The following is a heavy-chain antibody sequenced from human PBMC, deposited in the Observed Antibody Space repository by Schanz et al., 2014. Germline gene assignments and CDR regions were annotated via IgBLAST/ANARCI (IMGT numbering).Heavy chain of an antibody. CDR1: GYTFTSYY. CDR3: AIHYGDRPV. Sequence: QVQLVQSGAEVKKPGASVKVSCKASGYTFTSYYMHWVRQAPGQGLEWMGIINPSGGSTSYAQKFQGRVTMTRDTSLKTAYMEMTDLKFEDAGLYYCAIHYGDRPVWGQGTLIAGSS. CDR2: INPSGGST. D-gene: IGHD4-17*01. V-gene: IGHV1-46*01. J-gene: IGHJ4*02.